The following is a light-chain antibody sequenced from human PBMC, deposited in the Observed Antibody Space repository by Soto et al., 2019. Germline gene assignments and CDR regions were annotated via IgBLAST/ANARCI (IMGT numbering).Light chain of an antibody. CDR3: QSYDSSLTMRV. Sequence: QSVLTQPPSVSGAPGQRVTISCTGSSSNIGAGYDVHWYQQLPGTAPKLLIYANSNRPSGVPDRFAASTSGTSASLAITGLQAEDEADYYGQSYDSSLTMRVFGTGTKVTVL. CDR2: ANS. V-gene: IGLV1-40*01. CDR1: SSNIGAGYD. J-gene: IGLJ1*01.